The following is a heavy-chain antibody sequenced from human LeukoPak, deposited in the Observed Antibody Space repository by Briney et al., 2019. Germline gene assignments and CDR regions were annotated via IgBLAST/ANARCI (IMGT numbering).Heavy chain of an antibody. D-gene: IGHD6-13*01. CDR1: GIIISEFG. J-gene: IGHJ4*02. V-gene: IGHV3-21*01. CDR2: VLGSGVPT. CDR3: ARGAAGDLDY. Sequence: PGGSLRLSCAASGIIISEFGMSWVRQAPGKGLEWVATVLGSGVPTYYADSVKGRFTISRDNAKNSLYLQMNSLRAEDTAVYYCARGAAGDLDYWGQGTLVTVSS.